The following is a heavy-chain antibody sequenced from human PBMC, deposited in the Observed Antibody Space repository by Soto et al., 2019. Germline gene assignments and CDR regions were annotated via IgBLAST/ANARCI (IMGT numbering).Heavy chain of an antibody. CDR3: ARGRYGDY. CDR1: GYTFTRYG. Sequence: QVHLVQSGAEVKTPGASVKVSCKCSGYTFTRYGITWVRQAPGQGLEWMGWISAHKGNTDYAQKLQGRVTVTRDTSTSTAYMELRSLRSDDTAVYYCARGRYGDYWGQGALVNVSS. V-gene: IGHV1-18*01. CDR2: ISAHKGNT. J-gene: IGHJ4*02. D-gene: IGHD1-1*01.